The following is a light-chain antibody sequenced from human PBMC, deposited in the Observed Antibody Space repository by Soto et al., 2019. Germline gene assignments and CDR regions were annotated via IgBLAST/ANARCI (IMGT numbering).Light chain of an antibody. CDR2: GAS. Sequence: IEMTQSPAAVSVSPGERATLSCRASQSVSSNLVWYQQKPGQAPRLLIYGASTRVTGIPARFSGSGSGTEFTLTISSLQSEDFAVYYCQPYHNWRTFGQGTKVDIK. CDR3: QPYHNWRT. V-gene: IGKV3-15*01. CDR1: QSVSSN. J-gene: IGKJ1*01.